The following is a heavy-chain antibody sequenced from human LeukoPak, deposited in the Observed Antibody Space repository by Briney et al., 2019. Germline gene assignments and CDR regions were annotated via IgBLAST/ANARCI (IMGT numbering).Heavy chain of an antibody. CDR1: GYTFTRYA. D-gene: IGHD3-16*01. V-gene: IGHV7-4-1*02. CDR2: INMYTANP. J-gene: IGHJ4*02. CDR3: ARHDNDDDFDY. Sequence: ASVNVSCKASGYTFTRYAINWLRQAPGQGLEWMGWINMYTANPAYAQGFTERFVFSLDTSVTTAYLQISNLETEDTAVYYCARHDNDDDFDYWGQGTLVTVSS.